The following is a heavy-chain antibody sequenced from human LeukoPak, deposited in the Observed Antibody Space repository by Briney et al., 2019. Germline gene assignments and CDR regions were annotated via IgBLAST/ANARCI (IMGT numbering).Heavy chain of an antibody. CDR1: GFTFSNYA. CDR3: ATGVVPAATYYYYYYMDV. J-gene: IGHJ6*03. Sequence: GGSLRLSCAASGFTFSNYAMSWVRQAPGKGLEWVSAISSSDDSTYYADSVKGRFTISRDNSKNTLYLQMNSLRAEDTAVYYCATGVVPAATYYYYYYMDVWGKGTTVTVSS. D-gene: IGHD2-2*01. V-gene: IGHV3-23*01. CDR2: ISSSDDST.